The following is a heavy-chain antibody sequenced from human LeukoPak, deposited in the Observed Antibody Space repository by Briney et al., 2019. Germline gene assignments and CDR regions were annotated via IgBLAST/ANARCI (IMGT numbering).Heavy chain of an antibody. V-gene: IGHV6-1*01. Sequence: SQTLSLTCVISGDSVSSNGVAWNWVRQSPSRGLEWLGRTYYGSKWSNDYALSVKSRITINPDTSKNQFSLQLNSVTPEDTAVYYCTRGRNSAFDYWGQGTLVTVSS. CDR2: TYYGSKWSN. J-gene: IGHJ4*02. D-gene: IGHD1-14*01. CDR1: GDSVSSNGVA. CDR3: TRGRNSAFDY.